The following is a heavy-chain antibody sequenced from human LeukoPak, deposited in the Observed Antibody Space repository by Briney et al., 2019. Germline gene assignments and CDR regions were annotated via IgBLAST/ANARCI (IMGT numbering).Heavy chain of an antibody. J-gene: IGHJ5*02. D-gene: IGHD6-19*01. CDR2: IIPIFGTA. CDR1: GGTFSSYA. CDR3: ARSPVAGTFISRFDP. Sequence: GASVKVSCKASGGTFSSYAISWVRQAPGQGLEWMGGIIPIFGTANYAQKFQGRVTITADEPTSTAYMELTSLRSEDTAVYYCARSPVAGTFISRFDPWGQGTLVTVSS. V-gene: IGHV1-69*13.